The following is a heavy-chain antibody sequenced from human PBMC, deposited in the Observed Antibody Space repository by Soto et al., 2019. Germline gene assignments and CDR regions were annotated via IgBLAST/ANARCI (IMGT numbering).Heavy chain of an antibody. CDR2: IWYDGSNK. J-gene: IGHJ4*02. V-gene: IGHV3-33*01. CDR1: GFTFSSYG. Sequence: HPGGSLRLSCAASGFTFSSYGMHWVRQAPGRGLEWVAVIWYDGSNKYYADSVKGRFTISRDNSKNTLYLQMNSLRAEDTAVYYCARDRVAGTHYFDYWGQGTLVTVSS. CDR3: ARDRVAGTHYFDY. D-gene: IGHD6-19*01.